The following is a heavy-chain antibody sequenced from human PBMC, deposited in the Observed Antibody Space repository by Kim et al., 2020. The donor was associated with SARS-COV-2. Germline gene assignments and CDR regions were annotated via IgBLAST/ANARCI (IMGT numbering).Heavy chain of an antibody. V-gene: IGHV3-53*01. J-gene: IGHJ3*02. CDR2: DST. CDR3: ARDDDACDI. Sequence: DSTNYATPGKGRFTITRDNSKNALYLQRNSLRAEDTAVYYCARDDDACDIWGQGTMVTVSS.